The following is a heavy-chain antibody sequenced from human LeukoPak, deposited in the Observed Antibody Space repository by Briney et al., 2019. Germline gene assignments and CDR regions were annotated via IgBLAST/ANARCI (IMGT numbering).Heavy chain of an antibody. CDR3: AGYYYDSSGYLRVDY. D-gene: IGHD3-22*01. CDR1: GGSISGYY. J-gene: IGHJ4*02. CDR2: IYYSGST. Sequence: PSETLSLTCTVSGGSISGYYWTWIRQPPGKGLEWIGYIYYSGSTNYNPSLKSRVTISVDKSKNQFSLELRSVTAADTAVYFCAGYYYDSSGYLRVDYWGQGTLVTVSS. V-gene: IGHV4-59*08.